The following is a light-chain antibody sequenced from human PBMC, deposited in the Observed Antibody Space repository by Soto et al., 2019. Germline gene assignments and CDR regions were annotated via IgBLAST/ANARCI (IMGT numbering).Light chain of an antibody. CDR1: SGNVGGYNY. CDR3: CSCVGTPL. CDR2: DVN. Sequence: QSALTQPRSVSGSPGQSVTISCTGTSGNVGGYNYVSWYQQHPGRAPKLVIYDVNKRPSGVPDRCSVSKSGNTASLTISGLQAEDEADYYCCSCVGTPLLGGGTKLTVL. J-gene: IGLJ2*01. V-gene: IGLV2-11*01.